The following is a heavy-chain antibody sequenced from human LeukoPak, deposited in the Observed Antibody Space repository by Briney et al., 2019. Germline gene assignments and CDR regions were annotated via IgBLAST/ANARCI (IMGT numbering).Heavy chain of an antibody. Sequence: PGRSLRLSCAASGFTFDNYAMHWVRQAPGKGLEWGSGIAWNSGNTGFADSVKGRFTISRDNAENSLYLQMNSLTPEDTAFYFCAKDMNSYGSGSSYNPWGPFDSWGQGTLVTVSS. J-gene: IGHJ4*02. CDR1: GFTFDNYA. D-gene: IGHD3-10*01. CDR2: IAWNSGNT. CDR3: AKDMNSYGSGSSYNPWGPFDS. V-gene: IGHV3-9*01.